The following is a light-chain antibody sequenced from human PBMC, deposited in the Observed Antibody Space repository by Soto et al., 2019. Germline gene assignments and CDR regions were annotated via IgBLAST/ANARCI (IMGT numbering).Light chain of an antibody. Sequence: QSVLTQPPSASGSPGQSVTISCTGTSSDVGAYNYVSWYQQHPGKAPKLMIYDVTTRPSGVPDRFSGSKSGNTASLTVSGLQAEDEADYFCSSYTGSDNFVFGVGTKVTVL. CDR1: SSDVGAYNY. CDR2: DVT. V-gene: IGLV2-8*01. J-gene: IGLJ2*01. CDR3: SSYTGSDNFV.